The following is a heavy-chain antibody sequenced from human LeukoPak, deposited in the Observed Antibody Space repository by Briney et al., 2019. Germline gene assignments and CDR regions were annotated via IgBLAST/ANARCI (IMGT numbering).Heavy chain of an antibody. D-gene: IGHD3-22*01. V-gene: IGHV1-18*01. CDR1: GYTFTSYG. CDR2: VSAYNGNT. Sequence: ASVKVSCKASGYTFTSYGISWVRQAPGQGLEWMGWVSAYNGNTNYAQKLQGRVTMTTDTSTSTAYMELRSLRSDDTAVYYCARDARPSFYDSSGYFDYWGQGTLVTVSS. J-gene: IGHJ4*02. CDR3: ARDARPSFYDSSGYFDY.